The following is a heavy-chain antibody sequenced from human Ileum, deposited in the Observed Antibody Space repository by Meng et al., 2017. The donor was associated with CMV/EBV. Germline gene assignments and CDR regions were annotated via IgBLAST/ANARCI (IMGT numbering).Heavy chain of an antibody. V-gene: IGHV3-21*01. CDR1: S. Sequence: SMTWVRQAPGKGLEWVSSISSDSTYIYYTDSVKGRFTISRDNAKNSLYLQMNSLRAEDTAVYYCARGSGSYYGYWGQGTLVTVSS. CDR3: ARGSGSYYGY. D-gene: IGHD1-26*01. J-gene: IGHJ4*02. CDR2: ISSDSTYI.